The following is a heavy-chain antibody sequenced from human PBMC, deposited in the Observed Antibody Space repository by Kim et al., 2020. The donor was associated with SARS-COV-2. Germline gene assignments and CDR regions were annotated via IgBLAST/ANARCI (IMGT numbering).Heavy chain of an antibody. CDR3: ARDLEGLDY. CDR2: GST. J-gene: IGHJ4*02. Sequence: GSTAYAQGFQGGVTMTSDTATTTVYMDLTSLTSDDTAMYYCARDLEGLDYWGQGTLVTVSS. V-gene: IGHV1-46*01. D-gene: IGHD3-3*01.